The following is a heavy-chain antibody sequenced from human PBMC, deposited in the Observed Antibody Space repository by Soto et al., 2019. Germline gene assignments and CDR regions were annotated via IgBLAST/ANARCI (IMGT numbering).Heavy chain of an antibody. J-gene: IGHJ4*02. D-gene: IGHD5-18*01. CDR2: INHSGST. Sequence: QVQLQQWGAGLLKPSETLSLTCAVYGGSFSGYYWSWIRQPPGKGLEWIGEINHSGSTNYNPSLKSRVTISVDTSKNQFSLKLSSVTAADTAVYYCARGVRGYSYGRIDYWGQGTLVTVSS. CDR3: ARGVRGYSYGRIDY. V-gene: IGHV4-34*01. CDR1: GGSFSGYY.